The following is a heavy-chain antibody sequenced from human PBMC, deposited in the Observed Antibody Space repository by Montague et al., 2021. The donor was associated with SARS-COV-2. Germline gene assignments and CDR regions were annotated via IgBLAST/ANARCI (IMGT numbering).Heavy chain of an antibody. CDR1: SGSIISSCYY. D-gene: IGHD3-10*01. J-gene: IGHJ4*02. CDR2: IYYSGTT. CDR3: ARGRIRGGTTPFDY. V-gene: IGHV4-39*02. Sequence: SETLSLTCTVSSGSIISSCYYWVWIPQPPGKELEWFVNIYYSGTTYYNPSLQGRGTISADTSKNHLSLRLSSATDADTAVYFCARGRIRGGTTPFDYWGQGSLVTVSS.